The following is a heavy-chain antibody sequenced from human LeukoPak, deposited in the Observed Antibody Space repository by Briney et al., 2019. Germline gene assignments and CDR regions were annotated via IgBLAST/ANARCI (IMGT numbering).Heavy chain of an antibody. D-gene: IGHD2-8*01. CDR3: AVGGRDYCSKGICYGY. Sequence: KPSETLSLTCTVSGGSISSSSYYWGWIRQPPGKGLEGVGRIKSKADGGTTDYATPVRGRFSISRDDSKNTLYVQMNSLKSEDTAVYYCAVGGRDYCSKGICYGYWGQGTLVTVSS. CDR2: IKSKADGGTT. V-gene: IGHV3-15*01. J-gene: IGHJ4*02. CDR1: GGSISSSSYY.